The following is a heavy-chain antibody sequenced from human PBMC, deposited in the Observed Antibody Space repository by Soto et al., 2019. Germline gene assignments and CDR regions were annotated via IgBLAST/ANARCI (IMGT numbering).Heavy chain of an antibody. CDR2: IIPILGIA. D-gene: IGHD5-12*01. V-gene: IGHV1-69*02. CDR3: ATRRVVATQIPLPAEVSY. CDR1: GGTFSSYT. J-gene: IGHJ4*02. Sequence: QVQLVQSGAEVKKPGSSVKVSCKASGGTFSSYTISWVRQAPGQGLEWMGRIIPILGIANYAQKFQGRVTITADKSTSTAYMDLSSLRSEDTAVYYCATRRVVATQIPLPAEVSYWGQGTLVTVSS.